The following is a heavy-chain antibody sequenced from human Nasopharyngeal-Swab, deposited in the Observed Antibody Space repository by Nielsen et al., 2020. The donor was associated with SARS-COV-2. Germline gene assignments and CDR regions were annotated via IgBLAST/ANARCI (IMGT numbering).Heavy chain of an antibody. Sequence: GESLKISCAASGFTFSNYAMSWVRQAPGKGLEWVSSIGGSGGRTHYADSVKGRFTISRDNSENTLYLQMNSLRAEDTAVYYCARGGPYGDYEPFDYWGQGTLFTVSS. J-gene: IGHJ4*02. CDR3: ARGGPYGDYEPFDY. D-gene: IGHD4-17*01. CDR1: GFTFSNYA. V-gene: IGHV3-23*01. CDR2: IGGSGGRT.